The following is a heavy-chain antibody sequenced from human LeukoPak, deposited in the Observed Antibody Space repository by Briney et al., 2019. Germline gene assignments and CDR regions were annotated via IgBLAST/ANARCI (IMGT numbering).Heavy chain of an antibody. J-gene: IGHJ3*02. CDR2: IYYSGTT. D-gene: IGHD5-18*01. CDR1: NGSISGSSYY. CDR3: ARVGPLGSQLWLFRRAFDI. Sequence: SETLSLTCTVSNGSISGSSYYWGWLRQPPGTGLEWIGSIYYSGTTYYNPSLKSRVTISLDTSKNQFSLKLSSVTAADTAVYYCARVGPLGSQLWLFRRAFDIWGQGTMVTVSS. V-gene: IGHV4-39*07.